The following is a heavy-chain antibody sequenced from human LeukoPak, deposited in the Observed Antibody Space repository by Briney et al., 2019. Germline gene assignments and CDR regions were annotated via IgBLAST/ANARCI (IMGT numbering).Heavy chain of an antibody. Sequence: ASVKVSCKASGYTFTSYDINWVRQATGQGLEWMGWMNPNSGNTGYAQKFQGRVTMTRNTSISTAYMELSSLRSEDTAVYYCATPATGTKTTRRGDYFDYWGQGTLVTVSS. CDR1: GYTFTSYD. V-gene: IGHV1-8*01. J-gene: IGHJ4*02. CDR2: MNPNSGNT. CDR3: ATPATGTKTTRRGDYFDY. D-gene: IGHD1-1*01.